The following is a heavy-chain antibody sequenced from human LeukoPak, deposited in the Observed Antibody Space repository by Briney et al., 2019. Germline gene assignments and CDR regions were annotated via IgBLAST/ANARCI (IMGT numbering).Heavy chain of an antibody. V-gene: IGHV4-59*01. J-gene: IGHJ4*02. CDR3: ARLAPGNYDILTGDPKVVFDY. D-gene: IGHD3-9*01. Sequence: SETLSLTCTVSGGSISSFFWSWIRQPPGKGLEWIGYVHSSGSTKYNPSLKSRLIISVDVSKNQFYLKLRSVSVADTAVYYCARLAPGNYDILTGDPKVVFDYWGQGALVTVSS. CDR1: GGSISSFF. CDR2: VHSSGST.